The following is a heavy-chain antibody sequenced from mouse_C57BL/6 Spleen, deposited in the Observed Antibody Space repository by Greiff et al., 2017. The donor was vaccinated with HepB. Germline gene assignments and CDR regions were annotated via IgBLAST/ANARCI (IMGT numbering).Heavy chain of an antibody. Sequence: VQLQQSGPELVKPGASVKISCKASGYTFTCYCINWVKQRPGQGLEWIGWIYPGSGSTKYNEKFKGKATLTVDTSSSTAYMQRSSLTSEDSAVYCCAREGGSEGFAYWGQGTLVTVSA. D-gene: IGHD1-1*02. CDR1: GYTFTCYC. V-gene: IGHV1-84*01. CDR2: IYPGSGST. CDR3: AREGGSEGFAY. J-gene: IGHJ3*01.